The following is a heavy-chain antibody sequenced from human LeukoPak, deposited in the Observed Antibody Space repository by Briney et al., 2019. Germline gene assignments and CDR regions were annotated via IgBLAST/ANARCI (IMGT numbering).Heavy chain of an antibody. V-gene: IGHV1-46*01. J-gene: IGHJ5*02. CDR2: ILPSGGIT. CDR3: ATASLGSGSYSTFERFDP. D-gene: IGHD3-10*01. Sequence: GASVEVSCKASGYTFTSYYIHWVRQAPGQGLEWLGVILPSGGITTYAQRFQGRVTLTEDTSTDTAYMELSSLRSEDTAVYYCATASLGSGSYSTFERFDPWGQGTLVTVSS. CDR1: GYTFTSYY.